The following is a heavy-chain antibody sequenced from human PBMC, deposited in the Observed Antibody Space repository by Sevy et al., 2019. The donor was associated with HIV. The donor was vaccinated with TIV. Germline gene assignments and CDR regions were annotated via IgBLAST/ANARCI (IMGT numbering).Heavy chain of an antibody. CDR3: ARDLPPSATTVAHFDY. V-gene: IGHV3-48*03. D-gene: IGHD4-17*01. Sequence: GGSLRLSCTASGFTFSTYEMNWVRHAPGKGLEWVSYISNSGNTIYYSDSVKGRFTISRDNAKNSLYLQMNSLRAADTAVYYCARDLPPSATTVAHFDYWGRGTLVTVSS. CDR2: ISNSGNTI. J-gene: IGHJ4*02. CDR1: GFTFSTYE.